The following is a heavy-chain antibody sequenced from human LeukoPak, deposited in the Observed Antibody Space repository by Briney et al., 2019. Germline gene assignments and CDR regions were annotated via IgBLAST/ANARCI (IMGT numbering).Heavy chain of an antibody. Sequence: GESLRISCEASGYKFTSYWIGWMRQMPGKGLEWMGVIYPSDSDTRYNLSFEGQVTISADKSISTAYLQWSSLKASDTAMYYCARSHSGYDFSSLGYWGQGTLVTVSS. CDR3: ARSHSGYDFSSLGY. D-gene: IGHD5-12*01. CDR1: GYKFTSYW. V-gene: IGHV5-51*01. J-gene: IGHJ4*02. CDR2: IYPSDSDT.